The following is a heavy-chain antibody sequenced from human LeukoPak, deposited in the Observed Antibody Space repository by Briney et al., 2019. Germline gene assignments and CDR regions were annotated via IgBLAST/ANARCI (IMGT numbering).Heavy chain of an antibody. J-gene: IGHJ4*02. D-gene: IGHD3-3*01. Sequence: PVKVSCKASGFTFTSSAMQWVRQARGQRLEWIGWIVVGSGNTNYAQKFQERVTITRDMSTSTAYMELSSLRSEGTAVYYCAALRHWGSLFLEDYWGQGTLVTVSS. CDR1: GFTFTSSA. CDR3: AALRHWGSLFLEDY. CDR2: IVVGSGNT. V-gene: IGHV1-58*02.